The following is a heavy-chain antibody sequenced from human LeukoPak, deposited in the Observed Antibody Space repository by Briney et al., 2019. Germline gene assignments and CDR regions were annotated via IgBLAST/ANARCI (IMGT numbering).Heavy chain of an antibody. CDR1: GFTFDDYG. CDR2: INWNGGST. Sequence: PGGSLRLSCAASGFTFDDYGTSWVRQAPGKGLEWVSGINWNGGSTGYADSVKGRFTISRDNAKNSLYLQMNSLRAEDTALYHCARDGGSYSFDYWGQGILVTVSS. J-gene: IGHJ4*02. V-gene: IGHV3-20*01. D-gene: IGHD1-26*01. CDR3: ARDGGSYSFDY.